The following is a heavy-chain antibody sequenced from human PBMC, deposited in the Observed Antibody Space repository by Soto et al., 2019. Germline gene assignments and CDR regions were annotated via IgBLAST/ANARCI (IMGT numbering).Heavy chain of an antibody. V-gene: IGHV3-15*01. J-gene: IGHJ6*03. CDR1: GFTFSNAW. CDR3: TTSTLLTGYYRRYYYYYMDV. CDR2: IKSKTDGGTT. D-gene: IGHD3-9*01. Sequence: GGSLRLSCAASGFTFSNAWMSWVRQAPGKGLEWVGRIKSKTDGGTTDYAAPVKGRFTISRDDSKNTLYLQMNSLKTEDTAVYYCTTSTLLTGYYRRYYYYYMDVWGKGTTVTVSS.